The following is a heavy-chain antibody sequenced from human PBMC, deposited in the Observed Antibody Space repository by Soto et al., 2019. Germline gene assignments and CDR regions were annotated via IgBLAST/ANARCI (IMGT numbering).Heavy chain of an antibody. Sequence: SETLSLTCTVSGGSISSGGYYWSWIRQHPGKGLEWIGYIYYSGSTYYNPSLKSRVTISVDTSKNQFSLKLSSVTAADTAVYYCARGKDYYGSGSYYNGVDYYMDVWGKGTTVTVSS. J-gene: IGHJ6*03. CDR2: IYYSGST. CDR1: GGSISSGGYY. D-gene: IGHD3-10*01. CDR3: ARGKDYYGSGSYYNGVDYYMDV. V-gene: IGHV4-31*03.